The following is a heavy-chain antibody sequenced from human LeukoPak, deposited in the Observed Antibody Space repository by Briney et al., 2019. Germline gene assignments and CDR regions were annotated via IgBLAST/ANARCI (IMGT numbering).Heavy chain of an antibody. V-gene: IGHV4-31*03. CDR3: ATYFYGDYATHYFDF. J-gene: IGHJ4*02. Sequence: PSETLSLTCTVSGGSISSSSYYWGWIRQPPGKGLEWIGYIYYSGSTYYNPSLKSRVTISVDTSKNQFSLKLSSVTAADTAVYYCATYFYGDYATHYFDFWGQGTLVTVYS. CDR2: IYYSGST. CDR1: GGSISSSSYY. D-gene: IGHD4-17*01.